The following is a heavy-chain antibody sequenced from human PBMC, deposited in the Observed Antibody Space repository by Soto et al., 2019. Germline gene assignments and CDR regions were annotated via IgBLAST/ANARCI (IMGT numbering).Heavy chain of an antibody. J-gene: IGHJ4*02. Sequence: QVQLVESGGGVVQPGRSLRLSCAASGFTFSSYGMHWVRQAPGKGLEWVAVIWYDGSNKYYADSVKGRFTISRDNSKNTRYLQMNSLGAEDTAVYYCARDIYFDDNYWGQGTLVTVSS. CDR2: IWYDGSNK. D-gene: IGHD3-22*01. V-gene: IGHV3-33*01. CDR3: ARDIYFDDNY. CDR1: GFTFSSYG.